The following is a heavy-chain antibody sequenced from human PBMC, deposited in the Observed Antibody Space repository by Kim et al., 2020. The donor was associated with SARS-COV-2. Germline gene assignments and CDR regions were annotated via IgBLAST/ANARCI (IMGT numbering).Heavy chain of an antibody. V-gene: IGHV3-48*03. J-gene: IGHJ6*02. CDR2: ISSSGSTI. Sequence: GGSLRLSCAASGFTFSSYEMNWVRQAPGKGLEWVSYISSSGSTIYYADSVKGRFTISRDNAKNSLYLQMNSLRAEDTAVYYCARDLYYDILTGYYNQYYYGKDVWGQGTTGTVSS. CDR3: ARDLYYDILTGYYNQYYYGKDV. D-gene: IGHD3-9*01. CDR1: GFTFSSYE.